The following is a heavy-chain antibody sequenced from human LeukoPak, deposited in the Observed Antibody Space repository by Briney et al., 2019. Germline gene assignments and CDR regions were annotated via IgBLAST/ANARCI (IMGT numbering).Heavy chain of an antibody. Sequence: PSETLSLTCTVSGNSISGRSWSWIRQPPGKGLEWIGYILASGKTNYNPSLQSRVTISVDTSKNQLSLRLSSVTAADTAVYFCARGSGWYDPWGQGTLVAVSS. J-gene: IGHJ5*02. V-gene: IGHV4-59*11. CDR2: ILASGKT. CDR3: ARGSGWYDP. D-gene: IGHD3-3*01. CDR1: GNSISGRS.